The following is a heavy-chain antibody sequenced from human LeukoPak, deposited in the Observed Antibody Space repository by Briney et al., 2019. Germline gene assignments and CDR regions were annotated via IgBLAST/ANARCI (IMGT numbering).Heavy chain of an antibody. D-gene: IGHD5-12*01. J-gene: IGHJ4*02. Sequence: PSETLSLTCTVSGGSISSYYWSWIRQPAVKGLEWIGRIYTSGSTNYNPSLKSRVTMSVDTSKNQFSLKLGSVTAADTAVYYCARGPGYSGYDYGDYWGQGTLVTVSS. CDR2: IYTSGST. CDR1: GGSISSYY. CDR3: ARGPGYSGYDYGDY. V-gene: IGHV4-4*07.